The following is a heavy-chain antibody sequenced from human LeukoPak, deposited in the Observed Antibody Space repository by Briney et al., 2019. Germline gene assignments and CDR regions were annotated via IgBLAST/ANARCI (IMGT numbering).Heavy chain of an antibody. D-gene: IGHD4-23*01. CDR1: GGTFSSYA. V-gene: IGHV1-69*05. CDR2: IIPIFGTA. J-gene: IGHJ3*02. Sequence: SSVKVSCKASGGTFSSYAVSWVRQAPGQGLEWMGGIIPIFGTANYAQKFQGRFTITTDESTSTAYMELSSLRSEDTAVCYCARSLWWYPEDAFDIWGQGTMVTVSS. CDR3: ARSLWWYPEDAFDI.